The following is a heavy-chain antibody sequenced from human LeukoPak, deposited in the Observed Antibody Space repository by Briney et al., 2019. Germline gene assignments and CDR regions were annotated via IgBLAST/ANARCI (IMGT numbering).Heavy chain of an antibody. J-gene: IGHJ6*03. Sequence: PGGSLRLSCAASGFTFDDYGMSWVRQAPGKGLEWVSGINWNGGSTGSAESVKGGFTISRDNAKNSLYLQMNSLRAEDTALYYCARGGGSGSYYNDYYYYYMDVWGKGTTVTVSS. D-gene: IGHD3-10*01. CDR1: GFTFDDYG. CDR3: ARGGGSGSYYNDYYYYYMDV. CDR2: INWNGGST. V-gene: IGHV3-20*04.